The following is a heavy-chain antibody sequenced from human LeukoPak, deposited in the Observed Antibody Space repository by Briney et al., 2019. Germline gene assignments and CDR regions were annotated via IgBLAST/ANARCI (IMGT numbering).Heavy chain of an antibody. J-gene: IGHJ4*02. CDR2: IYGTGST. D-gene: IGHD3-16*01. Sequence: ASETLSLTCAVSGYSLGKNYYWGWIRQPPGKGLEWIGRIYGTGSTSYNPSLMNRVTMSVDTPKNHFSLKLTSVTAADTAVYYCARYDSRGSASTRFDYWGQGILVTISS. V-gene: IGHV4-38-2*01. CDR1: GYSLGKNYY. CDR3: ARYDSRGSASTRFDY.